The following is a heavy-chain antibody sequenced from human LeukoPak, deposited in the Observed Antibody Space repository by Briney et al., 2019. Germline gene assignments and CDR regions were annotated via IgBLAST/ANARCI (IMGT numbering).Heavy chain of an antibody. Sequence: RSSVKVSCKASGGTFSSYAISWVRQAPGQGLEWMGGIIPIFGTANYAQKFQGRVTITADESTSTAYMELSSLRSEDTAVYYCARDKNVVGATYYFDYWGQGTLVTVSS. J-gene: IGHJ4*02. CDR1: GGTFSSYA. CDR2: IIPIFGTA. V-gene: IGHV1-69*01. CDR3: ARDKNVVGATYYFDY. D-gene: IGHD1-26*01.